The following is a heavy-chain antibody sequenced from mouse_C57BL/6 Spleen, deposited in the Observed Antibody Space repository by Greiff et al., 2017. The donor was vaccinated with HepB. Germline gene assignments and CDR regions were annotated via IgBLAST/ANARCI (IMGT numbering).Heavy chain of an antibody. CDR1: GFTFSDYG. Sequence: EVQGVESGGGLVKPGGSLKLSCAASGFTFSDYGMHWVRQAPEKGLEWVAYISSGSSTIYYADTVKGRFTISRDNAKNTLFLQMTSLRSEDTAMYYCARDPGSRYYYAMDYWGQGTSVTVSS. V-gene: IGHV5-17*01. CDR3: ARDPGSRYYYAMDY. D-gene: IGHD1-1*01. J-gene: IGHJ4*01. CDR2: ISSGSSTI.